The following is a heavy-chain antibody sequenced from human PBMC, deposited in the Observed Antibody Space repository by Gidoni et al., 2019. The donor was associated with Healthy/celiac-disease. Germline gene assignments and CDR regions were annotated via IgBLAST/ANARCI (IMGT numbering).Heavy chain of an antibody. J-gene: IGHJ3*02. Sequence: EVQLLESGGGLVQPGGSLRLSCAAPGFRFSSAAMRWVRQAPGKGLEWVSGISESGGRKYYTDTVKGRVTISRDNSKNTLYLQMNSLRAEDTAVYYCAKEKGLDAFDIWGQGTMVTVSS. V-gene: IGHV3-23*01. CDR3: AKEKGLDAFDI. CDR2: ISESGGRK. CDR1: GFRFSSAA.